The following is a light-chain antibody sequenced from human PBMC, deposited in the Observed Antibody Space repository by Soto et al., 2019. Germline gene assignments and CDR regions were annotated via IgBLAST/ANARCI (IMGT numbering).Light chain of an antibody. V-gene: IGKV1-27*01. CDR1: QDISIY. CDR2: AAS. J-gene: IGKJ3*01. CDR3: KRYNGAPFT. Sequence: DIQMTQSPSSLSASVGDRVTISCRASQDISIYLAWYQQKPGKAPNLLIYAASTLQSGVPSRFSGRGSGTDFTLTITSLQPEDVATYYCKRYNGAPFTFGPGTKVHIK.